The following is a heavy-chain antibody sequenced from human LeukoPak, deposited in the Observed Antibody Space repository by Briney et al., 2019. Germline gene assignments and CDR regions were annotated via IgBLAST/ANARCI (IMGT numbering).Heavy chain of an antibody. V-gene: IGHV3-7*01. CDR2: INTDGSEK. D-gene: IGHD2-15*01. Sequence: GGSLRLSCATSGFTFSKYWMSWVRQAPGKGLEWVANINTDGSEKYYADSVKGRFTISRDNAKNSLFLQMNSLRAEDTAVYYCVRPELPGWSVLFDFWGQGTLVAVSS. CDR3: VRPELPGWSVLFDF. CDR1: GFTFSKYW. J-gene: IGHJ4*02.